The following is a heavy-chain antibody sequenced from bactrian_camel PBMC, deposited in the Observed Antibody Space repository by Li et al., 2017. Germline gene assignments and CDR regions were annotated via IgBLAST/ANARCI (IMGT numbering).Heavy chain of an antibody. D-gene: IGHD6*01. V-gene: IGHV3-2*01. Sequence: HVQLLESGGGSVQAGGSLRLSCAAPGYRYDTYCMGWFRQAPGKGLEWVSTIYPDNRQIYYSPSLMGRFTISKDNAENILYLQMNHLVPGDTAVYYCAADRSRPASCSLMFSLYDYWGQGTQVTVS. CDR1: GYRYDTYC. CDR2: IYPDNRQI. J-gene: IGHJ4*01. CDR3: AADRSRPASCSLMFSLYDY.